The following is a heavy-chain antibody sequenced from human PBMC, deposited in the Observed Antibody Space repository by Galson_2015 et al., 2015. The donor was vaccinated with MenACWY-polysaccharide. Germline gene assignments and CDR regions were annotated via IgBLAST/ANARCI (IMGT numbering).Heavy chain of an antibody. Sequence: QSGAEVKKPGESLQISCTGSTHNFASYWLGWVRQMPGKGLEWMGTIFVGDSDTRYSPSFQGQVTISVDKSISTAFLQWRSLKASDTATYYCARLEYGYCSGISCGWFDPWGQGTRVTVSS. CDR1: THNFASYW. V-gene: IGHV5-51*01. J-gene: IGHJ5*02. CDR3: ARLEYGYCSGISCGWFDP. CDR2: IFVGDSDT. D-gene: IGHD2-2*03.